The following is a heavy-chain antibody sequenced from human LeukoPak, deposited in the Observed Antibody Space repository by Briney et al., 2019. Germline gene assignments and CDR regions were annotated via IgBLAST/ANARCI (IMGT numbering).Heavy chain of an antibody. V-gene: IGHV3-23*01. CDR1: GFTFSSYA. D-gene: IGHD2-15*01. CDR2: ISGSGGST. Sequence: PGGSLRLSCAASGFTFSSYAMSWVRQAPGKGLEWVSAISGSGGSTYYADSVKGRFTISRDNSKNTLYLQMNSLRAEDTAVYYCTTDLRSEKDIVVVVAAKTFDAFDIWGQGTMVTVSS. J-gene: IGHJ3*02. CDR3: TTDLRSEKDIVVVVAAKTFDAFDI.